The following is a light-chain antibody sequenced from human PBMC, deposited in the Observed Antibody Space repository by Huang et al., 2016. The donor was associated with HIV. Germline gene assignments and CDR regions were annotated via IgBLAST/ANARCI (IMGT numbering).Light chain of an antibody. CDR2: DVS. V-gene: IGKV3-11*01. CDR3: QQRSKWPLT. J-gene: IGKJ4*01. CDR1: QSIGTY. Sequence: EIVLPQSPVTLSLSPGDRATLPCRASQSIGTYLAWYQQKSGQAPRLLIYDVSNRAAGVPARFSASGSETDFTLTIASLDPDDFAIYHCQQRSKWPLTFGGGTKVEMK.